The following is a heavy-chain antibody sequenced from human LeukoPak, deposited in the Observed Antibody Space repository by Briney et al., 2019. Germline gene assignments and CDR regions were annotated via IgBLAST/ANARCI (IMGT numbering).Heavy chain of an antibody. CDR2: ISSSSSYI. Sequence: PGGSLRLSCAASGFTFSNYSMNWVRQAPGKGLEWVSSISSSSSYIYYADSVKGRFTISRDNAKNSLYLQMNSLRAEDTAVYYCGKLGSIAAAGTGDDAFDIWGQGTMVTVSS. CDR3: GKLGSIAAAGTGDDAFDI. J-gene: IGHJ3*02. D-gene: IGHD6-13*01. V-gene: IGHV3-21*01. CDR1: GFTFSNYS.